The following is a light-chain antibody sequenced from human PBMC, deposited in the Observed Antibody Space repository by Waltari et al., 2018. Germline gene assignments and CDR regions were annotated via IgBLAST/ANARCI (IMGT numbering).Light chain of an antibody. CDR2: DAS. CDR1: QSVSSY. Sequence: EIVLTQSPATLSLSPGERATLSCRASQSVSSYLAWYQQKPGQAPRLLIYDASNRATGIPARFSGSGSGTDLTRTISSLEPEDFAVYYCQQRSNWSYTFGQGTKLEIK. J-gene: IGKJ2*01. V-gene: IGKV3-11*01. CDR3: QQRSNWSYT.